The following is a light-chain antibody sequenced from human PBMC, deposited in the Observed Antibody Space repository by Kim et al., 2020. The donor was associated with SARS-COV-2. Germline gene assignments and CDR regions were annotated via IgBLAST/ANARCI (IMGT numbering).Light chain of an antibody. CDR1: QAIGNC. V-gene: IGKV1-8*01. J-gene: IGKJ2*01. Sequence: AIRMTQSPFSLSASVGDRVTIACWASQAIGNCLAWYQQKPGKAPELLIYGASTLQSGVPSRFRGGGSGTDFTLTITSLQSEDFATYYCQQYSSFAYTFGQGTKLEI. CDR3: QQYSSFAYT. CDR2: GAS.